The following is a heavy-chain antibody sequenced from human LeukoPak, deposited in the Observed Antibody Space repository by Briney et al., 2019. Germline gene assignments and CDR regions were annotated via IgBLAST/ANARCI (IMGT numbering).Heavy chain of an antibody. V-gene: IGHV3-66*02. D-gene: IGHD6-19*01. J-gene: IGHJ4*02. CDR3: ARGDSSGWYPFFDY. Sequence: PGGSLRLSCAASGFTVSSNYMSWVRQAPGKGLEWVSVIYSGGSTYYADSVKGRFTISRDNSKNTLYLQMNSLRAEDTAVYYCARGDSSGWYPFFDYWGQGALVTVSS. CDR1: GFTVSSNY. CDR2: IYSGGST.